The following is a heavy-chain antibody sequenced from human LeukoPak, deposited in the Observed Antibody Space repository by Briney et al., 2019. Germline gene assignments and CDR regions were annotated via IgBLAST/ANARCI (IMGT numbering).Heavy chain of an antibody. Sequence: SVKVSCKTSGGTFSTSAISWVRRAPGQGLEWMGGIIPIFGTGNYAQKFQGRVTITADEFTSTAYVELSSLTSEDTAVYYCARGLGDSSGYYFSDNWGQGTMVTVSS. V-gene: IGHV1-69*01. D-gene: IGHD3-22*01. J-gene: IGHJ3*01. CDR3: ARGLGDSSGYYFSDN. CDR1: GGTFSTSA. CDR2: IIPIFGTG.